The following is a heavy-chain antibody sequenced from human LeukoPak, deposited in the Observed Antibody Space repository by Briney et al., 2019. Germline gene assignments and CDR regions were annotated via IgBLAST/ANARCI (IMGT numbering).Heavy chain of an antibody. J-gene: IGHJ3*02. CDR3: ARNRLRGSIAVAGGDDAFDI. CDR2: IIPIFGTA. Sequence: SMKVSCKASGGTFSSYAISWVRQAPGQGLEWMGGIIPIFGTANYAQKFQGRVTITADESTSTAYMELSSLRSEDTAVYYCARNRLRGSIAVAGGDDAFDIWGQGTMVTVSS. D-gene: IGHD6-19*01. V-gene: IGHV1-69*13. CDR1: GGTFSSYA.